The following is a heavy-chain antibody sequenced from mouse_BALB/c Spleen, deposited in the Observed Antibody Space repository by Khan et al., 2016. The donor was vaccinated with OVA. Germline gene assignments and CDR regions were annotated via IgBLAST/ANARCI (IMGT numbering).Heavy chain of an antibody. CDR2: IWGGGIT. CDR1: GFSLTDYG. J-gene: IGHJ2*01. D-gene: IGHD1-3*01. V-gene: IGHV2-6-5*01. Sequence: VQLQESGPGLVAPSQSLSITCTVSGFSLTDYGVSWIRQPPGKGLEWLGVIWGGGITYYNSALKSRLSISKDNSKSQVFLKMNRLQTEDTSMYDCARQLIRYPYYFDYWGQGTTLTVSS. CDR3: ARQLIRYPYYFDY.